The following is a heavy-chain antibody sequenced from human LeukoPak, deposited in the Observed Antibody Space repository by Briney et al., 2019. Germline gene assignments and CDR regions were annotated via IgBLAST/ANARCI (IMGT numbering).Heavy chain of an antibody. D-gene: IGHD5-12*01. CDR1: GDSISSGDYF. CDR3: ARGSAYDWFDY. V-gene: IGHV4-30-4*01. CDR2: IYYSGST. J-gene: IGHJ4*02. Sequence: PSETLSLTCTVSGDSISSGDYFCNWTRQPPGKGLEWIGYIYYSGSTSYNPSLKSRVTISVDTSKNQFSLKLTSVTAADTAVYYCARGSAYDWFDYWGQGTLVTVSS.